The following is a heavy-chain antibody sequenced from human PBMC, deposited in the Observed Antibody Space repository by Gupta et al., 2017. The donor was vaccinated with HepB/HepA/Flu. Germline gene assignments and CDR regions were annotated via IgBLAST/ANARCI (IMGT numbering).Heavy chain of an antibody. D-gene: IGHD3-10*01. V-gene: IGHV1-2*02. CDR3: ARDLGNYGSGSYYLNYYYYYMDV. CDR1: GYTFTGYY. CDR2: INPNSGGT. Sequence: QVQLVQSGAEVKKPGASVKVSCKASGYTFTGYYMHWVRQAPGQGLAWMGWINPNSGGTNYAQKFQGRVTMTRDTSISTAYMELSRLRSDDTAVYYCARDLGNYGSGSYYLNYYYYYMDVWGKGTTVTVSS. J-gene: IGHJ6*03.